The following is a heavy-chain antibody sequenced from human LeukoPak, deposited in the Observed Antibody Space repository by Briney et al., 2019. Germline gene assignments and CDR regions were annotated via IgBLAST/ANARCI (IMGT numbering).Heavy chain of an antibody. V-gene: IGHV4-34*01. CDR2: INHSGST. D-gene: IGHD2-2*02. J-gene: IGHJ4*02. CDR1: GGSFSGYY. CDR3: ARGRRYCSSTSCYTQKAYYFDY. Sequence: PSETLSLTCAVYGGSFSGYYWSWIRQPPGKGLEWIGEINHSGSTNYNPSLKSRVTISVDTSKNQFSLKPGSVTAADTAVYYCARGRRYCSSTSCYTQKAYYFDYWGQGTLVTVSS.